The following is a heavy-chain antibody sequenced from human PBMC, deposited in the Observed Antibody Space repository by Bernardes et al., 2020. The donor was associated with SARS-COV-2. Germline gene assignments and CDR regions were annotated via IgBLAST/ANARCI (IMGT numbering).Heavy chain of an antibody. CDR2: IYVSGSP. Sequence: SETLSLTCIVSGGSISSGSYSWSWLRQPAGKGLEWIGRIYVSGSPYYNSSLKSRVTISVDMSKNQFSLKLSSVTAADTAVYYCTRGYYYDSSGYAPPDYWGQGTLVTVSS. J-gene: IGHJ4*02. D-gene: IGHD3-22*01. CDR3: TRGYYYDSSGYAPPDY. V-gene: IGHV4-61*02. CDR1: GGSISSGSYS.